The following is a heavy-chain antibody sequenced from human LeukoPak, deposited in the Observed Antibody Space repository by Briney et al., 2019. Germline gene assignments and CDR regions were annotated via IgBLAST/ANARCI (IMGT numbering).Heavy chain of an antibody. V-gene: IGHV4-4*02. J-gene: IGHJ3*02. CDR3: ARHSHISSVGAFDI. D-gene: IGHD1-26*01. CDR1: GGSVINTNW. CDR2: VHLDGRT. Sequence: PSGTLSLTCGVSGGSVINTNWWTWVRQPPGKGLEWIGEVHLDGRTNYNPSLESRLTMSVDVSENQVSLKLTSVTAADTAVYYCARHSHISSVGAFDIWGQGTMVTVSS.